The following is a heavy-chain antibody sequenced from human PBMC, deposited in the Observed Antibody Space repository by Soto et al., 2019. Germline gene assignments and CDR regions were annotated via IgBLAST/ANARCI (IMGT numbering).Heavy chain of an antibody. CDR3: ARGYDFWSGYSN. D-gene: IGHD3-3*01. V-gene: IGHV4-38-2*02. CDR2: ISLCGII. CDR1: GYSISSGYY. J-gene: IGHJ4*02. Sequence: TLSLTCTVSGYSISSGYYWGWIRQPAGKALEWVGSISLCGIIYYNPSLKSRVTISLDTSKNQFSLKLSSVTAADTAVYYCARGYDFWSGYSNWGQGTLVT.